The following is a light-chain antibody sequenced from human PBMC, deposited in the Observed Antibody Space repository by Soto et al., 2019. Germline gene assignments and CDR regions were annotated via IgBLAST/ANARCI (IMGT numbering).Light chain of an antibody. V-gene: IGLV1-44*01. CDR3: AAWDDSMNVQL. CDR2: SHN. J-gene: IGLJ2*01. Sequence: QSVLTQPPSASGTPGQRVTISCSGSSSNIGRNTVNWYQQLPGTAPKLLIYSHNQRPSGVPDRFSGSKSGTSASLAISGLQSEDEADSYCAAWDDSMNVQLFGGGTKLTVL. CDR1: SSNIGRNT.